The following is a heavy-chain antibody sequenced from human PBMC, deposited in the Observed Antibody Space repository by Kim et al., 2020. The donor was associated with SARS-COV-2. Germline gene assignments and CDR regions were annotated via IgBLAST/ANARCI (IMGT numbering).Heavy chain of an antibody. Sequence: GSTYYNPSLKSRVTISVDTSKNQFSLKPSSVTAADTAVYYCANDHGRIGYWGQGTLVTVSS. D-gene: IGHD3-3*01. CDR3: ANDHGRIGY. CDR2: GST. V-gene: IGHV4-39*01. J-gene: IGHJ4*02.